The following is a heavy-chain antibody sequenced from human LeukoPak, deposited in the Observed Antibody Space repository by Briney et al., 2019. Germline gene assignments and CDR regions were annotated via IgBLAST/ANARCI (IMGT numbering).Heavy chain of an antibody. V-gene: IGHV3-23*01. CDR3: AKVSGSALFVY. Sequence: HSGGSLRLSCAASGFTFSSYAMSWVRQAPGKGLEWVSAISGSGGSTYYADSVKGRFTISRDNSKNTLYLQMNSLRAEDTAVYYCAKVSGSALFVYWGQGNLVTVSS. CDR2: ISGSGGST. J-gene: IGHJ4*02. CDR1: GFTFSSYA. D-gene: IGHD1-26*01.